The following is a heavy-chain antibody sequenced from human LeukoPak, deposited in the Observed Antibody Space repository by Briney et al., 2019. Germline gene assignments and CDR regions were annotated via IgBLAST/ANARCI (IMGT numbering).Heavy chain of an antibody. CDR3: ARGQDYYGSGSYYSAFDI. Sequence: SETLSLTCAVYGGSFSGYYWSWIRQPPGKGLEWIGEINHSGSTNYNPSLKSRVTISVDTSKNQFSLKLSSVTAADTAVYYCARGQDYYGSGSYYSAFDIWGQGAMVTVSS. V-gene: IGHV4-34*01. D-gene: IGHD3-10*01. J-gene: IGHJ3*02. CDR1: GGSFSGYY. CDR2: INHSGST.